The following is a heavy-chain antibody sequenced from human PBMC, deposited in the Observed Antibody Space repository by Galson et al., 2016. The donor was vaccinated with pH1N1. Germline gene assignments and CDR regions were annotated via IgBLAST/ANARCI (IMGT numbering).Heavy chain of an antibody. CDR2: INQDGSVK. J-gene: IGHJ4*02. CDR1: GFTFNNYW. CDR3: VRKIGGDSSY. Sequence: SLRLSCTASGFTFNNYWMTWVRQAPGKGLEWVANINQDGSVKYYVDSVKGRFTISRDNAENSMYLQMNSLRAEDTAVYYCVRKIGGDSSYWGQGVLVTVSS. V-gene: IGHV3-7*03. D-gene: IGHD2-21*02.